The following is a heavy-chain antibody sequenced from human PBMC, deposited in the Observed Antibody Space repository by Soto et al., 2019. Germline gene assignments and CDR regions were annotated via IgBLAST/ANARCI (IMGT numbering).Heavy chain of an antibody. CDR1: GFTFSSYG. CDR3: ARFRFDIWGSYRYSDAFDI. J-gene: IGHJ3*02. V-gene: IGHV3-33*01. CDR2: IWYDGSNK. D-gene: IGHD3-16*02. Sequence: QVQLVESGGGVVQPGRSLRLSCAASGFTFSSYGMHWVRQAPGKGLEWVAAIWYDGSNKYYADSVKGRFTISRDNSKNAVYLQMNSLRAEDMAVYYCARFRFDIWGSYRYSDAFDIWGQGTMVTVSS.